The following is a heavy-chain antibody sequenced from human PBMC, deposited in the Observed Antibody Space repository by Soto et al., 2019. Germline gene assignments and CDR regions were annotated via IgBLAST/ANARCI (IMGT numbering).Heavy chain of an antibody. J-gene: IGHJ3*02. CDR3: ASTQDIVVVVAPTAFDI. D-gene: IGHD2-15*01. CDR1: GYTFTSYG. CDR2: ISAYNGNT. Sequence: GASVKVSCKASGYTFTSYGISWVRQAPGQGLEWMGWISAYNGNTNYAQKLQGRVTMTTDTSTSTAYMELRSLRSDDTAVYYCASTQDIVVVVAPTAFDIWGQGTMVTVSS. V-gene: IGHV1-18*01.